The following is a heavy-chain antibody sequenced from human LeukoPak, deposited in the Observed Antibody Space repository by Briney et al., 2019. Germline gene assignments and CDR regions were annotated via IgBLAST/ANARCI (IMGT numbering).Heavy chain of an antibody. D-gene: IGHD5-12*01. Sequence: SQTLSLTCTVSGGSISSGSYYWSWIRQPAGKGLEWIGRIYPSGTTNYNPSLKSRVTISVDTSKNQFTLKLRSVTAADTAVYYCARGQEVVAENYFDYWGQGTLVTVSS. CDR2: IYPSGTT. CDR3: ARGQEVVAENYFDY. J-gene: IGHJ4*02. CDR1: GGSISSGSYY. V-gene: IGHV4-61*02.